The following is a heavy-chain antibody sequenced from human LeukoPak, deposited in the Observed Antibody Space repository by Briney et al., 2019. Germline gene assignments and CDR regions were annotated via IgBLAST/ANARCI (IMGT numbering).Heavy chain of an antibody. V-gene: IGHV4-34*01. D-gene: IGHD2-2*01. CDR1: GGSFSGYY. J-gene: IGHJ3*02. CDR2: INHSGST. CDR3: ASYGHRPTNYCSSTSCSEYSSSSGLDAFDI. Sequence: PSETLSLTCAVYGGSFSGYYWSWIRQPPGKGLEWIGEINHSGSTNYNPSLKSRVTISVDTSKNQFSLKLSSVTAADTAVYYCASYGHRPTNYCSSTSCSEYSSSSGLDAFDIWGQGTMVTVSS.